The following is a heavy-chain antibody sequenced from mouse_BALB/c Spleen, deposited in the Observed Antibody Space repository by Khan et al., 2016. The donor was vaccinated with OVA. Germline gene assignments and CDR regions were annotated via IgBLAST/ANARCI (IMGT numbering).Heavy chain of an antibody. V-gene: IGHV9-1*02. Sequence: QIQLVQSGPELKKPGETVTISCKASGYTFTNYGMNWVKQAPGKGLKWMGWINTYTGEPTYADDFKGRFVFSLETSASTAYLQINHLQNEDMPTLCCARICSYWDSDVWGAGTTVTVSS. CDR2: INTYTGEP. CDR3: ARICSYWDSDV. CDR1: GYTFTNYG. J-gene: IGHJ1*01.